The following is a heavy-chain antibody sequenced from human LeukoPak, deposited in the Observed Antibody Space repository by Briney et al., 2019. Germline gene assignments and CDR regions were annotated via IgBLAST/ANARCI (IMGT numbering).Heavy chain of an antibody. J-gene: IGHJ4*02. CDR2: IIPIFGTA. V-gene: IGHV1-69*05. Sequence: ASVKVSCKDSGGTFSSYAISWVRQAPRQGLEWMGRIIPIFGTANYAQTFQGRVTITTDEYTRTAYMELSSLRSEDTAVYYCARERYYYDSSGSYYFDYWGQGTLVTVSS. CDR3: ARERYYYDSSGSYYFDY. CDR1: GGTFSSYA. D-gene: IGHD3-22*01.